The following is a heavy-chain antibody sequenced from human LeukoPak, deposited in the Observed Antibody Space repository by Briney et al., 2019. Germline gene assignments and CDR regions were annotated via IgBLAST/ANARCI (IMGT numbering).Heavy chain of an antibody. D-gene: IGHD6-19*01. CDR3: ARHAGWATSSFDY. J-gene: IGHJ4*02. Sequence: PSETLSLTCTVSGYSISSGYYWGWIRQPPGKGLEWIGSIYHSGSTYYNPSLKSRVTISVDTSKNQFSLRLSSVTAADTAVYYCARHAGWATSSFDYWGQGILVTVSS. CDR1: GYSISSGYY. CDR2: IYHSGST. V-gene: IGHV4-38-2*02.